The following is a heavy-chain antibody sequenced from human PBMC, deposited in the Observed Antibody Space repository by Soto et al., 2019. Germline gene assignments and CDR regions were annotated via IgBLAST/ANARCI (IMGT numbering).Heavy chain of an antibody. CDR1: GGTFSTSA. D-gene: IGHD3-3*02. CDR2: IMPVFATP. V-gene: IGHV1-69*12. J-gene: IGHJ6*02. Sequence: QVQLMQSGAEVKTPGSSVKVSCKASGGTFSTSAISWVRQAPGEGLEWVGGIMPVFATPDYAQKFQGRVTISADESTTTAYLELPSLTTDDTAVYYCARDKDRQQLGGNYYYVLDVWGQGTAITVSS. CDR3: ARDKDRQQLGGNYYYVLDV.